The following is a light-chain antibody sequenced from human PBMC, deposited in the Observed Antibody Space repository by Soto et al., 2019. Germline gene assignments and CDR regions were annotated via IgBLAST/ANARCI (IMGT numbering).Light chain of an antibody. V-gene: IGKV3-15*01. CDR2: GAS. Sequence: EIVMTQSPSTLSVSPGDRATLSCRARQSVSSDLAWYHQKXGXXPMLLIYGASTRATGIPARFSGSGYGTEFTLTINSLQSEDFAVYYCQQYNSWPRTFGQGNKVDLK. CDR1: QSVSSD. J-gene: IGKJ1*01. CDR3: QQYNSWPRT.